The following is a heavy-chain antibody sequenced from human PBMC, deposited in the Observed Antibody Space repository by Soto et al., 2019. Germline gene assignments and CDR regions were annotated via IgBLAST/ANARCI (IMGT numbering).Heavy chain of an antibody. V-gene: IGHV3-23*01. CDR1: GFTFRNYA. CDR3: AKHLLGSAVGADFDY. CDR2: ITGSGDNT. Sequence: EVQVLESGGGLVQPGGSLRLSCGASGFTFRNYAMSWVRQAPGKGLEWVSTITGSGDNTYYADSVKGRFTISRDNSKNTLYLQINSLRGEDTAVYYCAKHLLGSAVGADFDYWGQGTLVTVSS. J-gene: IGHJ4*02. D-gene: IGHD1-26*01.